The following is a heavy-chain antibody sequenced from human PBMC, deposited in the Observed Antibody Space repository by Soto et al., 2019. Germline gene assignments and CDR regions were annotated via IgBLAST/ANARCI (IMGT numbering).Heavy chain of an antibody. CDR2: IIPILGIA. D-gene: IGHD1-26*01. CDR3: ARDLPSGSYSPYYYYYYGMDV. V-gene: IGHV1-69*04. CDR1: GGALSSYS. Sequence: GASVNVSCKASGGALSSYSISWVRQAPGQGLEWMGRIIPILGIANYAQKFQGRVTITADESTSTAYMELSSLRSEDTAVYYCARDLPSGSYSPYYYYYYGMDVWGQGTTVTVSS. J-gene: IGHJ6*02.